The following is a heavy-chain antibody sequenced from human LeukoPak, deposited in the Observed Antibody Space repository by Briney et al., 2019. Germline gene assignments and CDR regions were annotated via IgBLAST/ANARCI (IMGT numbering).Heavy chain of an antibody. CDR2: IKQDGSEK. CDR3: ARGSPTLDS. V-gene: IGHV3-7*01. CDR1: GFIFTNYY. Sequence: PGGSLRLSCAASGFIFTNYYMTWVRQAPGKGLEGVANIKQDGSEKNYVDSVKGRFTISRDNAKNSLYLHMNSLRAEDTAVYYCARGSPTLDSWGQGTLVTVSS. J-gene: IGHJ4*02.